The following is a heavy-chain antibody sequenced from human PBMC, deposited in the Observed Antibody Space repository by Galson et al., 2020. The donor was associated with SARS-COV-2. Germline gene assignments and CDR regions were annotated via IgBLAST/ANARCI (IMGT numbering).Heavy chain of an antibody. CDR3: ARVSEDYDYYFDY. Sequence: GGSLRLSCAASGFTFSDYYMSWIRQAPGKGLEWVSYISSSGSTIYYADSVKGRFTISRDNAKNSLYLQMNSLRAEDTAVYYCARVSEDYDYYFDYWGQGTLVTVSS. D-gene: IGHD5-12*01. CDR2: ISSSGSTI. J-gene: IGHJ4*02. CDR1: GFTFSDYY. V-gene: IGHV3-11*01.